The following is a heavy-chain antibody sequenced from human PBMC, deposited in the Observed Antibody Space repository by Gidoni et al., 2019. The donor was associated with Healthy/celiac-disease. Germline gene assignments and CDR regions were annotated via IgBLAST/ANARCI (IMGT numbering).Heavy chain of an antibody. CDR1: GGSISSSSYY. J-gene: IGHJ4*02. V-gene: IGHV4-39*01. Sequence: QLQLQESGPGLVKPSATLSLTCTVSGGSISSSSYYWGWIRQPPGKGLEWIGSFYYCGNTYYNPSLKRRVTISVDTSKNQFSLKLSSVTAADTAVYYCARLLLSGVDYWGQGTLVTVSS. D-gene: IGHD3-16*02. CDR3: ARLLLSGVDY. CDR2: FYYCGNT.